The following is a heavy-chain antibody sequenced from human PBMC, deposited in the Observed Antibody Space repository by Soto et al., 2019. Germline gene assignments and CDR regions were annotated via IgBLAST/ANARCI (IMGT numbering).Heavy chain of an antibody. J-gene: IGHJ1*01. CDR3: ARVSGPYSEYLQH. D-gene: IGHD2-15*01. CDR1: GGSISSYY. Sequence: SETLSLTCTVSGGSISSYYWSWIRQPPGKGLEWIGDVYYSGSTNYNPSLKSRVTISVDTSKNQFSLKLSSVTAADTAVYYCARVSGPYSEYLQHWGQGTLVTV. CDR2: VYYSGST. V-gene: IGHV4-59*12.